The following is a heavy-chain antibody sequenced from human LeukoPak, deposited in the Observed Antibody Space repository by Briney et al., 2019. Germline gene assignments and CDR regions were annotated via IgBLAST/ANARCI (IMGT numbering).Heavy chain of an antibody. Sequence: PGGSLRLSCAASGFTFSNYAMAWVRQAPGKGLERVSVISGRGTSTFYADSVKGRFTISRDNSKNTLFLQMNSLRAEDTAVYYCAKGGSSDLYYFDSWGQGTLVTVSS. J-gene: IGHJ4*02. D-gene: IGHD2-2*01. V-gene: IGHV3-23*01. CDR2: ISGRGTST. CDR3: AKGGSSDLYYFDS. CDR1: GFTFSNYA.